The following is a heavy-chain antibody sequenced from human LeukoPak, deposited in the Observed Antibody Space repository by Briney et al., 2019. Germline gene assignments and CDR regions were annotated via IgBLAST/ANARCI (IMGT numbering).Heavy chain of an antibody. D-gene: IGHD6-13*01. CDR2: ISAYNGNT. V-gene: IGHV1-18*01. CDR1: GYTFTSYG. Sequence: ASVTVSCTASGYTFTSYGTSWVRQAPGQGLEWMGWISAYNGNTNYAQKLQGRVTMTTDTSTSTAYMELRSLRSDDTAVYYCARAESAWVAFDIWGQGTMVTVSS. J-gene: IGHJ3*02. CDR3: ARAESAWVAFDI.